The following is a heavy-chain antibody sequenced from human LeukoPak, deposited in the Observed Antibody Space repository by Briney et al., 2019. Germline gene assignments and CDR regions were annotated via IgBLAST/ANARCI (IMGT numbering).Heavy chain of an antibody. J-gene: IGHJ4*02. V-gene: IGHV3-21*01. Sequence: GGSLRLSCAASGFTFSSYSMNWVRQAPGKGLEWVSSISSSSSYIYYADSVKGRFTISRDNAKNSLYPQMNSLRAEDTAVYYCARDLLCSGGSCLSHWGQGTLVTVSS. CDR3: ARDLLCSGGSCLSH. D-gene: IGHD2-15*01. CDR2: ISSSSSYI. CDR1: GFTFSSYS.